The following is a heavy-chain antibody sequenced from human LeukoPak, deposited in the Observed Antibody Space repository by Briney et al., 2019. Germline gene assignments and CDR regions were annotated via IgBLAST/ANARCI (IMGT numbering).Heavy chain of an antibody. CDR3: AKGPENPLNYYYYMGV. Sequence: PGGSLRLSCAASGFIFDDYSMHWVRQAPGKGLEWVSLISGDGGSTYYADSVKGRFTISRDNSKNSLFLEMNSLRTEDTALYYCAKGPENPLNYYYYMGVWGKGTTATISS. V-gene: IGHV3-43*02. J-gene: IGHJ6*03. CDR2: ISGDGGST. CDR1: GFIFDDYS. D-gene: IGHD4/OR15-4a*01.